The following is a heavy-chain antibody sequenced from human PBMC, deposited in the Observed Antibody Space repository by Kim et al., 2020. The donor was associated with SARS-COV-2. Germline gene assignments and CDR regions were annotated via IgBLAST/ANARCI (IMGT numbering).Heavy chain of an antibody. Sequence: QGRVTITVDKSTSTAYMGLSSLRSEDTAVYYCARDRGIVVVPAAMRYFDYWGQGTLVTVSS. CDR3: ARDRGIVVVPAAMRYFDY. V-gene: IGHV1-69*04. D-gene: IGHD2-2*01. J-gene: IGHJ4*02.